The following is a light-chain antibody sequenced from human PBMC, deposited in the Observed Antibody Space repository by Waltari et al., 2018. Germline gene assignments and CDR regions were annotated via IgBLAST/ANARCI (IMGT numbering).Light chain of an antibody. CDR3: QVWDSSRHHVI. V-gene: IGLV3-21*04. CDR2: YAT. CDR1: DIGERS. J-gene: IGLJ2*01. Sequence: SYMLTQPPSLSVAPGQTARITCGVDDIGERSGHVCQQRPGQAPVSVIYYATVRPSGIPDRSSGSRSGDTATLIISRVEAGDEADYYCQVWDSSRHHVIFGGGTRLTVL.